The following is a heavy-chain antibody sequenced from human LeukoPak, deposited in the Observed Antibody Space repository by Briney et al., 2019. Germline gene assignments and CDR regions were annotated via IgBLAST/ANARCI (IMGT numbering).Heavy chain of an antibody. D-gene: IGHD1-1*01. CDR3: ATGTGHYYYYYYMDV. J-gene: IGHJ6*03. CDR1: GAPISSYS. CDR2: VFYSGRT. V-gene: IGHV4-59*01. Sequence: SETLSLTCTVSGAPISSYSWSWLRQPPGKGLEWIGYVFYSGRTNYNPSLKSRVTTSVDTSKNQFSLKLSAVTAADTAVYYCATGTGHYYYYYYMDVWGKGTTVTVSS.